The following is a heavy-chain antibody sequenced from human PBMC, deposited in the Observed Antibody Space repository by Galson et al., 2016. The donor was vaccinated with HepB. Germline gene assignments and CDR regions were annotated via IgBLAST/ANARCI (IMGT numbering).Heavy chain of an antibody. V-gene: IGHV3-20*04. CDR2: IDWNGGNR. CDR3: ARADSAYYYYAMDV. CDR1: SFTFDDYA. J-gene: IGHJ6*02. D-gene: IGHD3-10*01. Sequence: LRLSCAASSFTFDDYAMNWVRQAPGKGLEWVSGIDWNGGNRGYADSVKGRFTISRDSAKNSLYLQMSSLRAEDTALYYCARADSAYYYYAMDVWGQGTTVTVSS.